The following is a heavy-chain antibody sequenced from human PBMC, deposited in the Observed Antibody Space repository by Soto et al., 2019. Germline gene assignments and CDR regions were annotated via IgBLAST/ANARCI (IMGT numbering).Heavy chain of an antibody. CDR1: GFSLSNARMG. Sequence: QVTLKESGPVLVKPTETLTLTCTVSGFSLSNARMGVSWIRQPPGKALAWLAHIFSNDEKSYSTSLKSRLTISKDTSKSQVVLTMTNMDPVDTATYYCARIPDDYVWGRYRPTYYFDYWGQGTLVTVSS. CDR2: IFSNDEK. J-gene: IGHJ4*02. CDR3: ARIPDDYVWGRYRPTYYFDY. V-gene: IGHV2-26*01. D-gene: IGHD3-16*02.